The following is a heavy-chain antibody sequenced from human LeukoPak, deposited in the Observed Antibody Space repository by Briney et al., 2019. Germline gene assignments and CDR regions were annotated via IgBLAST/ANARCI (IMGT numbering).Heavy chain of an antibody. CDR3: ARQTSSSSRVDF. CDR1: GYMFSNYW. J-gene: IGHJ4*02. D-gene: IGHD6-6*01. CDR2: IYPGDSDT. V-gene: IGHV5-51*01. Sequence: PGESLKISCKGSGYMFSNYWIGWVRQMPGKSLEWMGTIYPGDSDTTYSPSLQGQVTISVDKSISTAYLQWNSLKASDTAMYFCARQTSSSSRVDFWGQGTLVTVSS.